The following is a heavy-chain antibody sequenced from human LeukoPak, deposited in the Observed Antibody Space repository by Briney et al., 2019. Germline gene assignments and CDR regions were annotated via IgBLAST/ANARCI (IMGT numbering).Heavy chain of an antibody. CDR2: ISSSSSYI. J-gene: IGHJ6*03. CDR1: GFTFSSYS. Sequence: NSGGSLRLSCAASGFTFSSYSMNWVRQAPGKGLEWVSSISSSSSYIYYADPVKGRFTISRDNAKNSLYLQMNSLRAEDTAVYYCARDGSPIFGVAPYYMDVWGKGTTVTVSS. CDR3: ARDGSPIFGVAPYYMDV. D-gene: IGHD3-3*01. V-gene: IGHV3-21*01.